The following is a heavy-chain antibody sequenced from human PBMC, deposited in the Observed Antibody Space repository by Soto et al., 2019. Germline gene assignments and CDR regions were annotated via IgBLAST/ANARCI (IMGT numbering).Heavy chain of an antibody. V-gene: IGHV4-59*01. J-gene: IGHJ5*02. D-gene: IGHD5-18*01. CDR3: AKDSGYNYGYFRWFDP. CDR2: IFYSGST. Sequence: SETLSLTCTVSGGSISNYDWSWIRQPPGRGLEWIGHIFYSGSTNYNPALKSRVTISVDTSKSQFSLKLSSVTAADTAVYYCAKDSGYNYGYFRWFDPWGQGTLLTVSS. CDR1: GGSISNYD.